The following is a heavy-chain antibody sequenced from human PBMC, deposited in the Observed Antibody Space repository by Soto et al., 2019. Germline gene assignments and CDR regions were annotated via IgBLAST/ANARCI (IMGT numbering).Heavy chain of an antibody. D-gene: IGHD2-2*01. J-gene: IGHJ6*02. CDR2: IYYSGST. Sequence: SETLSLTCTVSGGSISSGGYYWSWIRQHPGKGLEWIGYIYYSGSTYYNPSLKSRVTISVDTSKNQFSLKLSSVTAADTAVYYCARDRQLPAATSYYYYYGMDVWGQGTTVTVSS. CDR3: ARDRQLPAATSYYYYYGMDV. CDR1: GGSISSGGYY. V-gene: IGHV4-31*03.